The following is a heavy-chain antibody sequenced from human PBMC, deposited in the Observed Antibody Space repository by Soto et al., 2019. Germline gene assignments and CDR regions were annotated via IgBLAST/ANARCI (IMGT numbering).Heavy chain of an antibody. D-gene: IGHD3-22*01. J-gene: IGHJ4*02. CDR3: SRRSYYDSSGYYFPSVYFDY. V-gene: IGHV4-39*01. CDR2: IYYSGST. Sequence: PSETLSLTCTVSGGSISSSSYYWGWIRQPPGKGLEWIGSIYYSGSTYYNPSLKSRVTISVDTSKNQFSLKLSSVTAADTAVYYCSRRSYYDSSGYYFPSVYFDYWGQGTLVTVSS. CDR1: GGSISSSSYY.